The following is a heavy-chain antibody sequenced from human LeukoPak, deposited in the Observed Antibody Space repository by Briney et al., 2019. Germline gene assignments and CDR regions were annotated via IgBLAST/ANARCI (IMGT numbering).Heavy chain of an antibody. Sequence: GATVRISCKASGYRLSDYYIHWVQQAPGKGLEWMGRVNPKNGETMYVGKLLGRISISADTSTDTVYMELSSLRSEDTAVYYCATPSGSYFGYYYFHWWGQGTLVTVSS. V-gene: IGHV1-69-2*01. CDR1: GYRLSDYY. CDR2: VNPKNGET. CDR3: ATPSGSYFGYYYFHW. D-gene: IGHD3-22*01. J-gene: IGHJ4*02.